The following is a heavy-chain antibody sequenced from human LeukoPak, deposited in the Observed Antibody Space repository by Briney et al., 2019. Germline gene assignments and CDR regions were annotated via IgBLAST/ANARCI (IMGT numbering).Heavy chain of an antibody. CDR3: TTDPGADMGDFDY. J-gene: IGHJ4*02. D-gene: IGHD1-26*01. CDR2: IKSKTDGGTT. Sequence: GGSLRLSCAASGFTFSNAWMSWVRQAPGKGLVWVGRIKSKTDGGTTDYAAPVKGRFTISRDDSKNTLYLQMNSLKTEDTAVYYCTTDPGADMGDFDYWGQGTLVTVSS. V-gene: IGHV3-15*01. CDR1: GFTFSNAW.